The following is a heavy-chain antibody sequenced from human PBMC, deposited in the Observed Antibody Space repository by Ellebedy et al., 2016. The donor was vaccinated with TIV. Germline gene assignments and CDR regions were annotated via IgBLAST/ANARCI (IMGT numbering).Heavy chain of an antibody. Sequence: AASVKVSCKASGYIFTDDTIHWARQAPGQRLEWMGWINGGTGNRGYSQKIQGRVTITRDISASTVYMELSSLRPEDTAVYYCARDAGHGVPNWLDPWGQGTLVTVSS. CDR3: ARDAGHGVPNWLDP. J-gene: IGHJ5*02. D-gene: IGHD4-17*01. V-gene: IGHV1-3*01. CDR1: GYIFTDDT. CDR2: INGGTGNR.